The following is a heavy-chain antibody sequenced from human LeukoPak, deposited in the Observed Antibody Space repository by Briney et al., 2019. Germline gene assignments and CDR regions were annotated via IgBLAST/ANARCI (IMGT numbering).Heavy chain of an antibody. J-gene: IGHJ6*02. CDR3: ARDSSSWPYYYGMDV. CDR1: GYTFTSYG. CDR2: ISAYNGNT. Sequence: AASVKVSCKASGYTFTSYGISWVRQAPGQGLEWMGWISAYNGNTNYAQELQGRVTMTTDTSTSTAYMELRSLRSDDTAVYYCARDSSSWPYYYGMDVWGQGTTVTVSS. V-gene: IGHV1-18*01. D-gene: IGHD6-13*01.